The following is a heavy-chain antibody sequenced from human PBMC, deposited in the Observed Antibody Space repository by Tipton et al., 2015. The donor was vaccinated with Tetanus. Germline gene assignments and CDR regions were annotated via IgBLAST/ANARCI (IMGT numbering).Heavy chain of an antibody. V-gene: IGHV3-30-3*01. D-gene: IGHD3-16*01. J-gene: IGHJ4*02. CDR1: GFTFSRYA. CDR2: ITFDGSTK. CDR3: VRGDGGPTLDYFDS. Sequence: RSLRLSCAASGFTFSRYAMHWVRQAPGKGLEWVAVITFDGSTKYYADSVKGRFTLSRDNSQNTVHLQMSSLKVEDTAVYYCVRGDGGPTLDYFDSWGQGALVIVSA.